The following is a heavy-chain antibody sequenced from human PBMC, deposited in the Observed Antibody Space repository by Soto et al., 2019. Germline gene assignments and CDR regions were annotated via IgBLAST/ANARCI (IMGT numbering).Heavy chain of an antibody. CDR1: GGSFSGYY. J-gene: IGHJ6*03. V-gene: IGHV4-34*01. CDR2: INHSGST. CDR3: ARVGPSAPPNYDYYYYCYMDV. D-gene: IGHD4-4*01. Sequence: QVQLQQWGAGLLKPSETLSLTCAVYGGSFSGYYWSWIRQPPGKELEWIGEINHSGSTNYNPSLKSRVTISVDTSKNQFSLKLSSVTAADTAVYYCARVGPSAPPNYDYYYYCYMDVWGKGTTVTVSS.